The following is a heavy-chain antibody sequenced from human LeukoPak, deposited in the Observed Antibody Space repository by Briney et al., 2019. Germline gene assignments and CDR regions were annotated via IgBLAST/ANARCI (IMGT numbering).Heavy chain of an antibody. D-gene: IGHD4-17*01. J-gene: IGHJ6*02. CDR2: ISAYNGNT. CDR1: GYTFTSYG. V-gene: IGHV1-18*01. Sequence: ASVKVSCKASGYTFTSYGISWVRQAPGQGLEWMGWISAYNGNTNYAQKLQGRVTMTTDTSTSTAYMDLRSLRSDDTAVYYCARGPYGDYVIDYYYGMDVWGQGTTVTVSS. CDR3: ARGPYGDYVIDYYYGMDV.